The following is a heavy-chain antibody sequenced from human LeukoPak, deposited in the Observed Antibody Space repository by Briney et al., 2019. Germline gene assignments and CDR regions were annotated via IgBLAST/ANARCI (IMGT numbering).Heavy chain of an antibody. D-gene: IGHD2-2*01. V-gene: IGHV1-18*01. CDR3: ATLGDCSSTSCGYNWFDP. CDR2: ISAYNGNT. Sequence: ASVKVSCKASGYTFTSYGISWVRQAPGQGLEWMGWISAYNGNTNYAQKLQGRVTMTTDTSTSTAYMELSSLRSEDTAVYYCATLGDCSSTSCGYNWFDPWGQGTLVTVSS. J-gene: IGHJ5*02. CDR1: GYTFTSYG.